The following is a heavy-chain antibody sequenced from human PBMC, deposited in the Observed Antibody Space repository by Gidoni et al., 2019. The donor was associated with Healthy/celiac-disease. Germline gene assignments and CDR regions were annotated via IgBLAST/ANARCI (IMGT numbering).Heavy chain of an antibody. J-gene: IGHJ6*02. CDR3: ARSGVTGTSIYYYYYGMDV. V-gene: IGHV3-53*04. Sequence: GLEWVSVIYSGGSTYYADSVKGRFTISRHNSKNTLYLQMNSLRAEDTAVYYCARSGVTGTSIYYYYYGMDVWGQGTTVTVSS. CDR2: IYSGGST. D-gene: IGHD1-20*01.